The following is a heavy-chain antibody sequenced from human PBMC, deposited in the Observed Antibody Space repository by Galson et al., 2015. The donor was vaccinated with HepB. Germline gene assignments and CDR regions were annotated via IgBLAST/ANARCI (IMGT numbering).Heavy chain of an antibody. V-gene: IGHV1-18*01. CDR1: GYTFSSYG. Sequence: SVKVSCKASGYTFSSYGISWVRQAPGQGLEWMGWISGYNGNTNYAQKFQGRVTMTTDTSTSTAYMELRSLRSDDTAMYCCARYDFWTDYTTDYWGQGTLVTVSS. J-gene: IGHJ4*02. CDR3: ARYDFWTDYTTDY. CDR2: ISGYNGNT. D-gene: IGHD3/OR15-3a*01.